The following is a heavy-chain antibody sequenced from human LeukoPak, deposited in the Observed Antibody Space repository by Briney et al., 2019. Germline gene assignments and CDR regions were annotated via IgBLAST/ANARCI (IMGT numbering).Heavy chain of an antibody. J-gene: IGHJ6*03. D-gene: IGHD1-14*01. CDR3: ARSRSMTGNYYFYMDV. V-gene: IGHV6-1*01. CDR2: TYYRSKWSN. Sequence: SQTLSLTCAIAGDSVSSNSAAWTWIRQSPSRGLEWLGRTYYRSKWSNDYAPSLEGRITINPDTSRNQFSLQLNSVTPDDTAVYYCARSRSMTGNYYFYMDVWGNGTTVTVSS. CDR1: GDSVSSNSAA.